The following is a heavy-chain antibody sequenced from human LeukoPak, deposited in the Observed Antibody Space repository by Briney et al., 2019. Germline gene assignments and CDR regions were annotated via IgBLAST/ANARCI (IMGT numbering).Heavy chain of an antibody. CDR2: IYPGDSDT. V-gene: IGHV5-51*01. J-gene: IGHJ4*02. D-gene: IGHD6-25*01. Sequence: KVGESLKISCKGSGYIFTNYWIGWVRQMPVKGLEWMGIIYPGDSDTRYSPSFQGQVIISADKSISTAYLQWSSLKASDTAMYYCARRSAAALDYWGQGTLVTVSS. CDR3: ARRSAAALDY. CDR1: GYIFTNYW.